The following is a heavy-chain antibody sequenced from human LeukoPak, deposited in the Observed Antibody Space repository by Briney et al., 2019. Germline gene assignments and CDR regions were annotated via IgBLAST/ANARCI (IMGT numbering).Heavy chain of an antibody. CDR2: IYHSGST. V-gene: IGHV4-38-2*02. CDR1: GYSISSGYY. J-gene: IGHJ3*02. CDR3: ARLRRGVVVPAATRQRAFDI. Sequence: SETLSLTCTVSGYSISSGYYWGWIRQPPGKGLEWIGSIYHSGSTYYNPSLKSRVTISVDTSKNQFSLKLSSVTAADTAVYYCARLRRGVVVPAATRQRAFDIWGQGTMVTVSS. D-gene: IGHD2-2*01.